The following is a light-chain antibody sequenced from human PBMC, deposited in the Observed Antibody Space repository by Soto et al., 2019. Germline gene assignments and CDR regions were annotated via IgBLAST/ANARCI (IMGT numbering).Light chain of an antibody. V-gene: IGLV1-44*01. CDR1: SSNIGSNT. Sequence: QPVLTQPPSASGTPGQRVTISCSGSSSNIGSNTVNWYQQLPGTAPKLLIYNNNQRPSGVPDRFSGSKSGTSASLAISGLQSEDEADYYCAAWDDSLNGVLFGGGTKVTVL. CDR3: AAWDDSLNGVL. J-gene: IGLJ2*01. CDR2: NNN.